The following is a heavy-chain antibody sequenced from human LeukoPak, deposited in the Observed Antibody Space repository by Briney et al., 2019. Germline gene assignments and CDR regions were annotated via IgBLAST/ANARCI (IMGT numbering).Heavy chain of an antibody. V-gene: IGHV4-59*01. CDR3: ARDGVLTGFGPPLNWFDP. CDR2: IYYSGST. D-gene: IGHD1-14*01. Sequence: SETLSLTCTVSGGSISSYYWSWIRQPPGKGLEWIGYIYYSGSTNYNPSLKSRVTISVDTSKNQFSLKLSSVTAADTAVYYCARDGVLTGFGPPLNWFDPWGQGTLVTVSS. CDR1: GGSISSYY. J-gene: IGHJ5*02.